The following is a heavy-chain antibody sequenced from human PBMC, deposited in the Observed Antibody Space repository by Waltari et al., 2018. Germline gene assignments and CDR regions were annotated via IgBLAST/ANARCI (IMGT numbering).Heavy chain of an antibody. CDR2: IIPIFGTA. D-gene: IGHD3-10*01. V-gene: IGHV1-69*08. CDR3: ARDASPYGSGSYLNWFDP. CDR1: GGTFSSYA. Sequence: QVQLVQSGAEVKKPGSSVKVSCKASGGTFSSYAISWVRQAPGQGLEWLGRIIPIFGTANDAQKCKGRVTITADKATGTAYMGRSSLRSEDTAVYYWARDASPYGSGSYLNWFDPWGQGTLVTVSS. J-gene: IGHJ5*02.